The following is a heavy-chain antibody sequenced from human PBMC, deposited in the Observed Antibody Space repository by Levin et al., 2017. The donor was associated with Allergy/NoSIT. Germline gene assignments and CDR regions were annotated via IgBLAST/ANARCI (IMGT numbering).Heavy chain of an antibody. D-gene: IGHD3-3*01. CDR2: INPNSGGT. Sequence: ASVKVSCKASGYTFTGYYMHWVRQAPGQGLEWMGWINPNSGGTNYAQKFQGRVTMTRDTSISTAYMELSRLRSDDTAVYYCAREKEAYDSRIYYYYGMDVWGQGTTVTVSS. V-gene: IGHV1-2*02. J-gene: IGHJ6*02. CDR3: AREKEAYDSRIYYYYGMDV. CDR1: GYTFTGYY.